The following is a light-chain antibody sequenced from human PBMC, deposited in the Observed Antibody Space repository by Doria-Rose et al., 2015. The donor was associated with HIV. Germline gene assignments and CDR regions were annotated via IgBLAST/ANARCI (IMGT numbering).Light chain of an antibody. Sequence: DIRLTQSPESLGMSLGERATLNCKSNQSLLYTSTNYLAWYQQKPGQPPKLLAYWASTRQSGVPARFSGSGSGTDFTLTISSLEAEGVAVYYCQQYYDTPSFGPGTTVDIK. J-gene: IGKJ3*01. CDR3: QQYYDTPS. V-gene: IGKV4-1*01. CDR1: QSLLYTSTNY. CDR2: WAS.